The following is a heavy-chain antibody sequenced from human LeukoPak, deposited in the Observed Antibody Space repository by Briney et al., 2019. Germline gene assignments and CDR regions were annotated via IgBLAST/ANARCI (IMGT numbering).Heavy chain of an antibody. CDR2: INEDASKK. CDR1: GFTFSNYW. CDR3: ATSTYSSSPS. D-gene: IGHD6-6*01. J-gene: IGHJ5*02. V-gene: IGHV3-7*01. Sequence: SGGSLRLSCAASGFTFSNYWMIWVRQAPGKGLEWVANINEDASKKYYVDSVEGRFTISRDDAKNSLYLQMNSLRAEDTAMYYRATSTYSSSPSWGQGTLVTVSS.